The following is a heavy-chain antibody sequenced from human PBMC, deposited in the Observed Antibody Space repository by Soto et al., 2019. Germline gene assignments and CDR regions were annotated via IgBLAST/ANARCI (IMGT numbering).Heavy chain of an antibody. CDR1: GFTFSAYY. CDR2: ISSRRSTI. D-gene: IGHD2-8*01. J-gene: IGHJ4*02. CDR3: ASGPNGAFFVY. V-gene: IGHV3-11*01. Sequence: QVQLVESGGGLVKPGGSLRLSCAASGFTFSAYYMSWIRQAPGKGLEWVSYISSRRSTIFYADSVKGRFTISRDNVKNSLYLQMNSLRADDTAVYYCASGPNGAFFVYCGQGILVTVSS.